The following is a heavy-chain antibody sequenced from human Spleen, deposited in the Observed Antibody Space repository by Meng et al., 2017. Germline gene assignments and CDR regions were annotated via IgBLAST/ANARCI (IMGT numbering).Heavy chain of an antibody. D-gene: IGHD3-22*01. CDR2: IYASGIT. CDR1: GDSNKGGGHY. CDR3: ARRFDSSAYFFDY. Sequence: LQGSSPGPVKPSQTLSLPCSVSGDSNKGGGHYWNWIRQPAGKGLEWIGRIYASGITKYNPSLKSRVTISVDTSKNLFSLKLSSVTAADTAVYYCARRFDSSAYFFDYWGHGTLVTVSS. J-gene: IGHJ4*01. V-gene: IGHV4-61*02.